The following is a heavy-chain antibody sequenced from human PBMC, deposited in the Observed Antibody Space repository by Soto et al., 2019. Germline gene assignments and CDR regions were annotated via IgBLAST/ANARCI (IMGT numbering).Heavy chain of an antibody. J-gene: IGHJ3*02. D-gene: IGHD3-10*01. CDR3: AKDVYYYASGTLGAFEI. Sequence: EVQLVQYGGGLVQPGRSLRLSCTSSGFSFEDYGMHWVRQAPGKGLEWVSGISWNSHYIGYADSVKGRFTISRDDAKNSVYLQMNSLRAEDTALYYCAKDVYYYASGTLGAFEIWGQGTEVTVSS. V-gene: IGHV3-9*01. CDR1: GFSFEDYG. CDR2: ISWNSHYI.